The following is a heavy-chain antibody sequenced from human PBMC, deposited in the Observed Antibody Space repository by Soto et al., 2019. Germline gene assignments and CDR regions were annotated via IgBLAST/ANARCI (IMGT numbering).Heavy chain of an antibody. CDR2: IYYSGST. J-gene: IGHJ4*02. CDR1: GGSISSSSYY. CDR3: ARHPLDSSSWYRREVVTAIGEFDY. V-gene: IGHV4-39*01. Sequence: SETLSLTCTVSGGSISSSSYYWGWIRQPPGKGLEWIGSIYYSGSTYYNPSLKSRVTISVDTSKNQFSLKLSSVTAADTAVYYCARHPLDSSSWYRREVVTAIGEFDYWGQGTLVTVSS. D-gene: IGHD6-13*01.